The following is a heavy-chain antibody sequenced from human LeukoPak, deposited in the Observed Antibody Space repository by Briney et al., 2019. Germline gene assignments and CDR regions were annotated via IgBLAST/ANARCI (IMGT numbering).Heavy chain of an antibody. J-gene: IGHJ4*02. D-gene: IGHD6-6*01. V-gene: IGHV1-3*01. CDR2: INAGNGNT. CDR3: ARDSVAAYPFDY. Sequence: ASVKVSCKASGGTFSSYAISWVRQAPGQRLEWMGWINAGNGNTKYSQKFQGRVTITRDTSASTAYMELSSLRSEDTAVYYCARDSVAAYPFDYWGQGTLVTVSS. CDR1: GGTFSSYA.